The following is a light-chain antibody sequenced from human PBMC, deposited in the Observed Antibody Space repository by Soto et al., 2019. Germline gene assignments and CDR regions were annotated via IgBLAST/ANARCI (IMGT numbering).Light chain of an antibody. CDR3: QQYGSSPRYT. V-gene: IGKV3-20*01. Sequence: EIVLTQYTGTLSLSPGERATLSCRASQSVSSSYLAWYQQKPRQAPRLLIYGASSRATGIPDRFSGSGSGTDFTLTISRLEPEDFAVYYCQQYGSSPRYTFGQGTKLEIK. CDR2: GAS. CDR1: QSVSSSY. J-gene: IGKJ2*01.